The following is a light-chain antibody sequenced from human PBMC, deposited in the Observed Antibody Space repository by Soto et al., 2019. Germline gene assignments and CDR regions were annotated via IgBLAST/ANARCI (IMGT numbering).Light chain of an antibody. CDR1: QTISSW. Sequence: DIQMTQSPSTLSASEGDRVSITCRASQTISSWLAWYQQKPGKAPKLLIYKASTLKSGVPSRFSGSGSGTEFTLTISSLQPDDFATYYCQHDNSYSEAFGQGTKVDIK. V-gene: IGKV1-5*03. CDR3: QHDNSYSEA. CDR2: KAS. J-gene: IGKJ1*01.